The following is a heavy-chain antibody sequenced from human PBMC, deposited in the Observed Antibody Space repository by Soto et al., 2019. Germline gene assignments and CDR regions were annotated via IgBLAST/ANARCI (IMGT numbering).Heavy chain of an antibody. CDR2: IYYGGST. V-gene: IGHV4-30-4*01. D-gene: IGHD6-6*01. CDR3: ASKYSTSSDYYYGMDV. J-gene: IGHJ6*02. Sequence: QVQLQESGPGLVKPSQTLSLTCTVSGGSISSGDYYWSWIRQPPGKGLEWIGYIYYGGSTDYNPSLKSRVTISLDTSKNQFSLKLSSVTAADTAVYYCASKYSTSSDYYYGMDVWGQGTTVTVSS. CDR1: GGSISSGDYY.